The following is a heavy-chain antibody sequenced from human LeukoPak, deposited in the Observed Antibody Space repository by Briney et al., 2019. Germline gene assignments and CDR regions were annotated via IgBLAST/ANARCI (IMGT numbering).Heavy chain of an antibody. D-gene: IGHD6-19*01. J-gene: IGHJ6*03. CDR3: ARRGFSCWTFYYYYYMDV. Sequence: LWASVKVSCKASGYTFTSYDINWVRQATGQGLEWMGWMNPNSGNTGYAQKFQGRVTMTRNTSISTAYMELSSLRSEDTAVYYCARRGFSCWTFYYYYYMDVWGKGTTVTVSS. CDR2: MNPNSGNT. CDR1: GYTFTSYD. V-gene: IGHV1-8*01.